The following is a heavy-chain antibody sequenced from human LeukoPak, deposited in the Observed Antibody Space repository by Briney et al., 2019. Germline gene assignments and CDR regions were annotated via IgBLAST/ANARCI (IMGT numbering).Heavy chain of an antibody. CDR2: IIPILGIA. V-gene: IGHV1-69*02. J-gene: IGHJ4*02. CDR3: ASASYYYDSSGYSYY. Sequence: SVKVSCKASGGTFSSYTISWVRQAPGQGLEWMGRIIPILGIANYAQKFQGRVTITADKSTSTAYMELSSLRSEDTAEYYCASASYYYDSSGYSYYWGQGTLVTVSS. D-gene: IGHD3-22*01. CDR1: GGTFSSYT.